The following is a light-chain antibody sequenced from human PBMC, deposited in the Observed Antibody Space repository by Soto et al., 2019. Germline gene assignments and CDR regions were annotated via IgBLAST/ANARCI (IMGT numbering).Light chain of an antibody. J-gene: IGKJ1*01. CDR1: QSVSSNY. CDR3: QHYGSSPPWT. CDR2: GAA. V-gene: IGKV3-20*01. Sequence: EIVLTQSPGTLSLSPGDRATLSCRASQSVSSNYLAWYQQKPGQAPRLLIYGAAIRATGIPDRFSGSGSGTDFTLTISRLEPEDFAVYYCQHYGSSPPWTFGQGTKVEIK.